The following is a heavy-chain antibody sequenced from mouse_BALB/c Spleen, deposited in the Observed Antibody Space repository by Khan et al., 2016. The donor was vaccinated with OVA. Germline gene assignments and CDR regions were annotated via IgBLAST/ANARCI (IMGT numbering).Heavy chain of an antibody. J-gene: IGHJ4*01. V-gene: IGHV9-3-1*01. Sequence: QIQLVQSGPELKKPGETVKISCKASGHTFTKYGMNWVKQAPGKGLKWMGWINTYTGQPTYADDFNGRFAFSLETSASTAYLQINNLKNEDTATYFCARPPYFSYVLDNWGQGTSVTDSS. CDR1: GHTFTKYG. CDR3: ARPPYFSYVLDN. CDR2: INTYTGQP. D-gene: IGHD2-10*01.